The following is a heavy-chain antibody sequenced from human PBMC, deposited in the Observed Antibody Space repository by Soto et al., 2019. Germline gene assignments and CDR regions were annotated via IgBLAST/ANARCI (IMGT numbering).Heavy chain of an antibody. CDR3: ASLTTPRRDYYYGMDV. V-gene: IGHV5-51*01. CDR1: GYSFTSYW. Sequence: PGESLKISCKGSGYSFTSYWIGWVRQMPGKGLEWMGIIYPGDSDTRYSPSFQGQVTISADKSISTAYLQWSSLKASDTAMYYCASLTTPRRDYYYGMDVWGQGTTVTVSS. CDR2: IYPGDSDT. J-gene: IGHJ6*02. D-gene: IGHD1-1*01.